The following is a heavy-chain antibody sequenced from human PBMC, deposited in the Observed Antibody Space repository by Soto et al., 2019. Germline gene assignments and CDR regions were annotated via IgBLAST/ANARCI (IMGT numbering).Heavy chain of an antibody. CDR1: GFSFSSYN. Sequence: GGSLRLSCVASGFSFSSYNMSWVRHAPGKGLEWVSFIIGNSGTTYYADSVKGRFTISRDNSKNTLYLQMSRLGAEDTAAYYCAKGSTYSFYFDHWGQGTLVTVSS. CDR2: IIGNSGTT. V-gene: IGHV3-23*01. CDR3: AKGSTYSFYFDH. D-gene: IGHD5-18*01. J-gene: IGHJ4*01.